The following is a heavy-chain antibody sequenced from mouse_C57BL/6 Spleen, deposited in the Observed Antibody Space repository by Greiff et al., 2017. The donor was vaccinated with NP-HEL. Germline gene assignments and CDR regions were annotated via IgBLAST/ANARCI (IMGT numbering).Heavy chain of an antibody. J-gene: IGHJ3*01. Sequence: EVQLQESGGGLVKPGGSLKLSCAASGFTFSVYGMHWVRQAPEKGLEWVAYISSGSSTIYYADTVKGRFTISRDNAKNTLFLQMTSLRSEDTAMYYCAGSLAYWGQGTLVTVSA. V-gene: IGHV5-17*01. CDR3: AGSLAY. CDR1: GFTFSVYG. CDR2: ISSGSSTI.